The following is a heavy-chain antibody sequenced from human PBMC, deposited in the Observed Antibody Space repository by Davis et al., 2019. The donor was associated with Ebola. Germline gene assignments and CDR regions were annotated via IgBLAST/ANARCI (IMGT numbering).Heavy chain of an antibody. CDR3: ARGSRNMDV. CDR1: GFTLTNAW. V-gene: IGHV3-7*03. J-gene: IGHJ6*02. CDR2: IKEDGSEK. Sequence: PGGSLRLSCAGSGFTLTNAWMSWVRQAPGKGLEWVAKIKEDGSEKLEVDSVKGRFTISRDNAKDSLYLQMNSLRAEDTAVYYCARGSRNMDVWGQGTTVTVSS.